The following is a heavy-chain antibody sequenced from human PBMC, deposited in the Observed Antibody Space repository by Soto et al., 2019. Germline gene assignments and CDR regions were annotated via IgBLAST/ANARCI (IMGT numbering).Heavy chain of an antibody. Sequence: SETLSLTCAVYGGSFSGYYWSWIRQPPGKGLEWIGEINHSGSTNYNPSLKSRVTISVDTSKNQFSLKLSSVTAADTAVYYCARGRLGIWGSYRYGAKYYFDYWGQGTLVTVSS. J-gene: IGHJ4*02. V-gene: IGHV4-34*01. CDR3: ARGRLGIWGSYRYGAKYYFDY. D-gene: IGHD3-16*02. CDR2: INHSGST. CDR1: GGSFSGYY.